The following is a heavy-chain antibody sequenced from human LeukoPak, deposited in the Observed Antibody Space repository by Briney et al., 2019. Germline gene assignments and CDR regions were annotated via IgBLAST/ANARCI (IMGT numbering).Heavy chain of an antibody. J-gene: IGHJ4*02. CDR1: GFTVSSNY. CDR3: ANFGCSSTSCLDY. V-gene: IGHV3-66*01. CDR2: IYSGGST. D-gene: IGHD2-2*01. Sequence: GGSLRLSCAASGFTVSSNYMSWVRQAPGKGLEWVSVIYSGGSTYYADSVKGRFTISRDNSKNTLYLQMNSLRAEDTAVYYCANFGCSSTSCLDYWGQGTLVTVSS.